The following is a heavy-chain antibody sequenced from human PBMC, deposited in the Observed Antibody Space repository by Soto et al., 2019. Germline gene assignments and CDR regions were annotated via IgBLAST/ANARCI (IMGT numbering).Heavy chain of an antibody. Sequence: VQLVESGGGLVKPGRSLRLSCTASGFTFGDYAMSWFRQAPGKGLEWVGFIRSKAYGGTTEYAASVKGRFTISRDDSNSIAYLTMNSLKTEDTAVHYCTRDRVLRYFDWWGQSTYYFDYWGQGTLVTVSS. J-gene: IGHJ4*02. CDR1: GFTFGDYA. CDR2: IRSKAYGGTT. D-gene: IGHD3-9*01. CDR3: TRDRVLRYFDWWGQSTYYFDY. V-gene: IGHV3-49*05.